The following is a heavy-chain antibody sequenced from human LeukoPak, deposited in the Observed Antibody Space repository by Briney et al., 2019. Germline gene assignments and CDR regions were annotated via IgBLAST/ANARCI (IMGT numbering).Heavy chain of an antibody. CDR2: IWYDGSNK. Sequence: GGSLRLSCAASGFTFSSYGMHWVRPAPGKGLEWVAVIWYDGSNKYYADSVKGRFTISRDNSKNTLYLQMNSLRAEDTAVYYCAREVRDSSGWYGFAYFDYWGQGTLVTASS. D-gene: IGHD6-19*01. J-gene: IGHJ4*02. CDR3: AREVRDSSGWYGFAYFDY. V-gene: IGHV3-33*01. CDR1: GFTFSSYG.